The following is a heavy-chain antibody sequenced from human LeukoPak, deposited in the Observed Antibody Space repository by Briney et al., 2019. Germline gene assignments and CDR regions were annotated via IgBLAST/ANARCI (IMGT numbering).Heavy chain of an antibody. J-gene: IGHJ4*02. Sequence: ASVKVSCKASGYTFTSYGISWVRQAPGQGLEWMGWISAYNGHTNYAQKLQGRVTMTTDTSTSTAYMELRSLRSDDTAVYYCAIVEMATTPFDCWGQGTLVTVSS. CDR3: AIVEMATTPFDC. CDR2: ISAYNGHT. CDR1: GYTFTSYG. D-gene: IGHD5-24*01. V-gene: IGHV1-18*01.